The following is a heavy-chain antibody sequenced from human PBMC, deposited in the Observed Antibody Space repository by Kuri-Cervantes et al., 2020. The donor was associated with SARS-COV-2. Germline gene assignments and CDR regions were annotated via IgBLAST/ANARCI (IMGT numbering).Heavy chain of an antibody. CDR1: GFTFDDYA. Sequence: LRLSCAASGFTFDDYAMHWVRQAPGKGLEWIGSIYYSGSTYYNPSLKSRVTISVDTSKNQFSLKLSSVTAADTAVYYCARISSGNFDYWGQGTLVTVSS. V-gene: IGHV4-30-2*03. D-gene: IGHD6-19*01. CDR2: IYYSGST. CDR3: ARISSGNFDY. J-gene: IGHJ4*02.